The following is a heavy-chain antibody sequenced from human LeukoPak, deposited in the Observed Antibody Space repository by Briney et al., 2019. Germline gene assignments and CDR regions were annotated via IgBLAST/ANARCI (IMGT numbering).Heavy chain of an antibody. V-gene: IGHV4-31*03. CDR3: AISPNSGYYY. Sequence: SETLSLTCNVTGASIGSGGVYWTWFRQHPGKGPEWLGYVYNNADTDYNPSLKSRLTISLDASKNQFYLNVKSVTAADAAVYYCAISPNSGYYYWGQGTLVAVSS. J-gene: IGHJ4*02. D-gene: IGHD3-22*01. CDR2: VYNNADT. CDR1: GASIGSGGVY.